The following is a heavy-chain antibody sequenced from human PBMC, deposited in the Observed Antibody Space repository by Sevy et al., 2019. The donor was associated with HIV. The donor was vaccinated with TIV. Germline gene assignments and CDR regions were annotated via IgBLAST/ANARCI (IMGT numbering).Heavy chain of an antibody. CDR3: AADDIAVTGTGADYYGMDI. CDR2: IVVVSGNI. CDR1: GFTFTSSA. J-gene: IGHJ6*02. D-gene: IGHD6-19*01. Sequence: ASVKVSCKASGFTFTSSAVQWVRQARGQRLEWIGWIVVVSGNINYAQKFQERVTITRDMSTSTAYMELSSLRSEDTAVYYCAADDIAVTGTGADYYGMDIWGQGTTVTVSS. V-gene: IGHV1-58*01.